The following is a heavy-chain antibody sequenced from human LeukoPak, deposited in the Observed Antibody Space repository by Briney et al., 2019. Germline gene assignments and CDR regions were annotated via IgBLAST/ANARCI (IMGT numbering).Heavy chain of an antibody. CDR2: IYYSGST. V-gene: IGHV4-59*01. CDR3: ARDATYYYDSSGQGFDY. Sequence: SETLSLTCTVSGGSISSYYWSWIRQPPGKGLEWIGYIYYSGSTNYNPSLKSRVTISVDTSKNQFSLKPSSVTAADTAVYYCARDATYYYDSSGQGFDYWGQGTLVTVSS. D-gene: IGHD3-22*01. CDR1: GGSISSYY. J-gene: IGHJ4*02.